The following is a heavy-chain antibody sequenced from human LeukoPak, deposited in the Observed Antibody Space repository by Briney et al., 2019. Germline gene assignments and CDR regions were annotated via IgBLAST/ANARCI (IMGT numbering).Heavy chain of an antibody. Sequence: GGSLRLSCVASGFTFSSNTMTWVRQAPGKGLECVAYISSGTSTIYYADSVKGRFTISRDNAKNSLYLQMNSLRAEDTAVYYCAREPYDFWGGYQALPYFDYWGQGTLVTVSS. V-gene: IGHV3-48*01. CDR3: AREPYDFWGGYQALPYFDY. D-gene: IGHD3-3*01. CDR2: ISSGTSTI. J-gene: IGHJ4*02. CDR1: GFTFSSNT.